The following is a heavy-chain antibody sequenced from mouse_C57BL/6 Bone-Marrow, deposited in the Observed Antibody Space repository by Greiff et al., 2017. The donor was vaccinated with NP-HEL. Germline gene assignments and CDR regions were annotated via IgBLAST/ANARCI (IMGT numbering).Heavy chain of an antibody. D-gene: IGHD6-1*01. CDR2: INPNSGST. J-gene: IGHJ2*01. CDR3: AREKAAHAPLDD. Sequence: QVQLQQSGAELVKPGASVKLSCKASGYTFTSYWMHWVKQRPGQGLEWIGMINPNSGSTNYNEKFKSKATLTVDKSSSTAYMQLSSLTSEDSAVYYSAREKAAHAPLDDWGQGTTLTVSS. CDR1: GYTFTSYW. V-gene: IGHV1-64*01.